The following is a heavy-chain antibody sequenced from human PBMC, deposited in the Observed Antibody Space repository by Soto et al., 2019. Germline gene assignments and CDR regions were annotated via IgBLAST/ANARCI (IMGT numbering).Heavy chain of an antibody. D-gene: IGHD6-19*01. CDR2: IYYSGST. J-gene: IGHJ4*02. Sequence: SETLSLTCAVSGDSISSSGFYWGWIRQPPGKGLEWIGSIYYSGSTYYNPSLKSRVTISVDTSKSQFSLKMRSVTAADTAVYYCARRQQWLAGYFDSWGQGTLVPVSS. CDR1: GDSISSSGFY. CDR3: ARRQQWLAGYFDS. V-gene: IGHV4-39*01.